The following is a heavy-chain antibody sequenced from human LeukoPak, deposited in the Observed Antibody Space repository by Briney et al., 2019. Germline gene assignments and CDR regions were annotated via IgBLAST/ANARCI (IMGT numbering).Heavy chain of an antibody. Sequence: SETLSLTCTVSGGSISSSSYYWGWIRQPPGKGLEWIGSIYYSGSTYYNPSLKSRVTISVDTSKNQFSLKLSSVTAADTAVYYCASGNSGGVRDAFDIWGQGTMVTVSS. V-gene: IGHV4-39*07. J-gene: IGHJ3*02. CDR1: GGSISSSSYY. CDR3: ASGNSGGVRDAFDI. CDR2: IYYSGST. D-gene: IGHD3-16*01.